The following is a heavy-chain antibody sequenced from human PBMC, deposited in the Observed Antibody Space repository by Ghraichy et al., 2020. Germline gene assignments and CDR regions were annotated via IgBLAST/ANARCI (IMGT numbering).Heavy chain of an antibody. V-gene: IGHV1-18*01. CDR1: GYTFTSYG. J-gene: IGHJ6*02. D-gene: IGHD4-11*01. CDR3: ARYSNSPNHYGMDV. CDR2: ISGYNGNT. Sequence: ASVKVSCKASGYTFTSYGISWVRQAPGQGLEWMGWISGYNGNTNYAQKVQGRVTMTTDTSTTTVYMELRSLRSDDTAVYYCARYSNSPNHYGMDVWGQGTTVTVSS.